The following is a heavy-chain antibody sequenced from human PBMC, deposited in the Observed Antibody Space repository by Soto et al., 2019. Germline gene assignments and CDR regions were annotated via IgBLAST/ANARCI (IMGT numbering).Heavy chain of an antibody. CDR1: GFTFSSYE. CDR3: AREELNCGGDCFAF. Sequence: EVQLVESGGGLVQPGWSLRLSCAASGFTFSSYEFNWVRQAPGKGLEWISYIGPSGTSIYYADSVKGRFTVSRDNAKNALYLQMNSLRAEDTAIYYCAREELNCGGDCFAFWGQGALVTVSS. CDR2: IGPSGTSI. D-gene: IGHD2-21*01. J-gene: IGHJ4*02. V-gene: IGHV3-48*03.